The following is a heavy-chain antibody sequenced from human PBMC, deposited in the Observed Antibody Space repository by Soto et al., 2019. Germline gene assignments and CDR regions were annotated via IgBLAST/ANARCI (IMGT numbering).Heavy chain of an antibody. Sequence: LSLTCAASGFTFSSYAMSWVRQAPGKGLEWVSAISGSGGSTYYADSVKGRFTISRDNSKNTLYLQMNSLRAEDTAVYYCAKDGMTYYYDSSGYYDYWGQGTLVTVSS. D-gene: IGHD3-22*01. CDR2: ISGSGGST. V-gene: IGHV3-23*01. CDR3: AKDGMTYYYDSSGYYDY. J-gene: IGHJ4*02. CDR1: GFTFSSYA.